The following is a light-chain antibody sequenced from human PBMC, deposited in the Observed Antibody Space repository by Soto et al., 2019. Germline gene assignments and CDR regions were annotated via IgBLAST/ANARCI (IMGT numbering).Light chain of an antibody. CDR1: STDVGGYNY. J-gene: IGLJ1*01. Sequence: QSALTQPASVSWSPGQSITISCTGSSTDVGGYNYVSWYQQHPGKAPKVMIYEVSNRPSGVSNRFSGSKSGNTASLTISGLQAEDEADYYCSSYTSSSTYVLGTGTKVTVL. CDR2: EVS. CDR3: SSYTSSSTYV. V-gene: IGLV2-14*01.